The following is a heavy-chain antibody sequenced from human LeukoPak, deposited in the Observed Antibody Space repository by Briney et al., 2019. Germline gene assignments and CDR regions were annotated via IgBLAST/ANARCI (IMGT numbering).Heavy chain of an antibody. Sequence: SETPSLTCTVSGGSISSGDYYWSWIRQPPGKGLEWIGYIYYSGSTYYNPSLKSRVTISVDTSKNQFSLKLSSVTAADTAVYYCARTPDGDFDYWGQGTLVTVSS. V-gene: IGHV4-30-4*01. D-gene: IGHD4-17*01. CDR3: ARTPDGDFDY. CDR2: IYYSGST. CDR1: GGSISSGDYY. J-gene: IGHJ4*02.